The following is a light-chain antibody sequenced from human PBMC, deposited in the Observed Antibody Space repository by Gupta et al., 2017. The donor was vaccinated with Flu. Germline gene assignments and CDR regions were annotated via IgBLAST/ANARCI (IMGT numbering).Light chain of an antibody. J-gene: IGLJ3*02. CDR2: GKN. CDR3: NCRASRRFTWA. Sequence: MSGKNKRPSGIPYRFSGSISGDTASLTITGAQADAEADYYCNCRASRRFTWAFGGGTKLTVL. V-gene: IGLV3-19*01.